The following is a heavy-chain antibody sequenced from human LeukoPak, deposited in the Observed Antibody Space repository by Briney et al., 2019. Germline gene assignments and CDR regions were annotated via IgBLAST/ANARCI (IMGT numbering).Heavy chain of an antibody. D-gene: IGHD3-9*01. V-gene: IGHV4-59*12. Sequence: PSETLSLTCTVSGGSIGTYYWSWIRQSPGKGLEWIGYIYVTGTRYNPYLQSRVTISVDRSRNQFSLKLSSVTAADTAVYYCARDYPQYYDILTGLYYYYYGMDVWGQGTTVTVSS. CDR1: GGSIGTYY. J-gene: IGHJ6*02. CDR2: IYVTGT. CDR3: ARDYPQYYDILTGLYYYYYGMDV.